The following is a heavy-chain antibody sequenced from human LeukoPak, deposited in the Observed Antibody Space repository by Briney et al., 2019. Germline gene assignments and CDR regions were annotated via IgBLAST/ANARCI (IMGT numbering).Heavy chain of an antibody. CDR3: ARGPASGSDFAWFDP. J-gene: IGHJ5*02. Sequence: PSETLSLTCAVYGGSLSNYYWSWIRQPPGKGLEWIGEINHSGSTKFNPSLKSRVTILVDMSKNQFSLELRSVTAADTAVYYCARGPASGSDFAWFDPWGQGTLVTVSS. D-gene: IGHD3-10*01. V-gene: IGHV4-34*01. CDR2: INHSGST. CDR1: GGSLSNYY.